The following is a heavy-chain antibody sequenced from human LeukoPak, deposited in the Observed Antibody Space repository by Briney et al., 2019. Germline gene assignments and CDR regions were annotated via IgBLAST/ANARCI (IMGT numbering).Heavy chain of an antibody. D-gene: IGHD3-10*01. V-gene: IGHV3-53*01. CDR2: IYSGGRT. CDR3: ARGRGSGSYPFDY. CDR1: GFTVSSNY. Sequence: GGSLRLSCAAPGFTVSSNYMSWVRQAPGKGLEWVSVIYSGGRTYYADSVKGRFTISRDNSKNTLYLQMNSLRAEDTAVYYCARGRGSGSYPFDYWGQGTLVTVSS. J-gene: IGHJ4*02.